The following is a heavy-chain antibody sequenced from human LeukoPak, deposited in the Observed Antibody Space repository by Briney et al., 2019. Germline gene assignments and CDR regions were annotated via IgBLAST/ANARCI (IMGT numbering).Heavy chain of an antibody. CDR2: INPIGGTT. V-gene: IGHV1-46*01. J-gene: IGHJ3*02. CDR1: GYTFTSYY. Sequence: ASVKVSCKTSGYTFTSYYIHWVRQAPGQGLEWMGIINPIGGTTDYPQKFQGRVTMTRDTSTSTVYMELSSLSPEDTAVYYCARHVLIWLGEHNYAFDIWGQGTMVTVSS. D-gene: IGHD3-10*01. CDR3: ARHVLIWLGEHNYAFDI.